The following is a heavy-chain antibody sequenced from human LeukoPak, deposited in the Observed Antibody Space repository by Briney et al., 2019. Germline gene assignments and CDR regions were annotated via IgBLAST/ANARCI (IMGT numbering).Heavy chain of an antibody. J-gene: IGHJ5*02. D-gene: IGHD3-3*01. V-gene: IGHV4-31*03. CDR2: IYYSGST. CDR3: ARACRVEYYVFWSGYSSPNWFDP. CDR1: AGSISSGIYY. Sequence: PSETLSLTCTDSAGSISSGIYYWSWIRQRPGKGLEWIRYIYYSGSTYYNPSLKSRVTISVDTSKNQFSLKLSSVTAADTAVYYCARACRVEYYVFWSGYSSPNWFDPWGQGTLVTVSS.